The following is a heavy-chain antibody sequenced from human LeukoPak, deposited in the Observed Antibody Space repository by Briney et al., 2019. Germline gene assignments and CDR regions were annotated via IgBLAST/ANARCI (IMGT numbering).Heavy chain of an antibody. CDR2: IYTSGST. CDR3: ARDSPAMVKGVFDY. V-gene: IGHV4-4*07. CDR1: GGSISSYY. J-gene: IGHJ4*02. D-gene: IGHD5-18*01. Sequence: SETLSLTCTVSGGSISSYYWSWIRQPAGKGLEWIGRIYTSGSTHYNPSLKSRVTMSVDTSKNQFSLKLSSVTAADTAVYYCARDSPAMVKGVFDYWGQGTLVTVSS.